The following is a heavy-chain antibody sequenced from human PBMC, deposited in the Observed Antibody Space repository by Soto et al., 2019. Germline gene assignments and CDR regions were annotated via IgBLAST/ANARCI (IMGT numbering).Heavy chain of an antibody. CDR1: GHSLNHYY. CDR3: ARELNYYDSLCI. D-gene: IGHD3-16*01. Sequence: ASVKVSCKASGHSLNHYYIHWVRQAPGLGLEWMAIDNPSGGFVTHAPKFQGRVTMTRDTSTSTVYMELSSLRSEDTAVYYWARELNYYDSLCIWGQGRMGTVSS. CDR2: DNPSGGFV. V-gene: IGHV1-46*02. J-gene: IGHJ3*02.